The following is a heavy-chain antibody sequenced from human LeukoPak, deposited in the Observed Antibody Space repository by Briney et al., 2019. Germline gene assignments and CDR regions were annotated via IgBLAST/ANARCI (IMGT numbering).Heavy chain of an antibody. CDR1: GFTFSSYA. D-gene: IGHD3-3*01. CDR3: AKDRITVFGVVPDV. V-gene: IGHV3-23*01. CDR2: ISGSGGST. Sequence: PGGSLRLSCAASGFTFSSYAMSWVRQAPGKGLEWVSAISGSGGSTYYADPVKGRFTISRDNSKNTLYVQMNSLRAEDTAVYCCAKDRITVFGVVPDVWGKGTAVIVSS. J-gene: IGHJ6*04.